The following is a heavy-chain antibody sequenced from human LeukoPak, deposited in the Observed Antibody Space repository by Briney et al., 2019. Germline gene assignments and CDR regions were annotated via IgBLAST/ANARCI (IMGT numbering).Heavy chain of an antibody. V-gene: IGHV1-46*01. CDR2: INPSGGST. D-gene: IGHD4-23*01. CDR3: ARDNSVEDTAWWFDP. J-gene: IGHJ5*02. Sequence: ASVKISCKASGYAFTSYYMHWVRQAPGQGLEWMGIINPSGGSTSYAQKFQGRVTMTRDMSTSTDYMELSSLRSEDTAVYYCARDNSVEDTAWWFDPWGQGTLVTVSS. CDR1: GYAFTSYY.